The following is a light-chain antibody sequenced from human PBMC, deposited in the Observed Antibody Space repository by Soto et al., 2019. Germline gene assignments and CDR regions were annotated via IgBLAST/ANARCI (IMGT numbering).Light chain of an antibody. CDR2: EVT. V-gene: IGLV2-14*01. CDR3: NSFTTSSTWV. Sequence: QSALTQPASVSGSPGQSITISCTGTSSDLVAYNSVSWYQQHPGKAPKLIIFEVTNRPSGVSHRFSGSKSGSTASLTISGLQPEDEADYYCNSFTTSSTWVFGGGTKLTVL. J-gene: IGLJ3*02. CDR1: SSDLVAYNS.